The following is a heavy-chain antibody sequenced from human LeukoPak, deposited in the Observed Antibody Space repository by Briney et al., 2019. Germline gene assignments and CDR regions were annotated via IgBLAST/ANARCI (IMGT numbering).Heavy chain of an antibody. CDR3: ANLVTRDY. CDR2: VSSGGGTT. CDR1: GFTFINAW. Sequence: GGSLRLSCAASGFTFINAWMAWVRQAPGKGLEWVSTVSSGGGTTYYADSVKGRFTISRDNSKNTLYLQMSSLSADDTAVYYCANLVTRDYWGQGTLVTVSS. J-gene: IGHJ4*02. D-gene: IGHD2-21*02. V-gene: IGHV3-23*01.